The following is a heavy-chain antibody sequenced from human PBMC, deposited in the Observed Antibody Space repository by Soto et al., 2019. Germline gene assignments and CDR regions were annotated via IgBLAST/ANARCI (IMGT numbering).Heavy chain of an antibody. Sequence: QVQLVESGGGVVQPGRSLRLSCAASGFTFSSYGMHWVRQAPGKGLEWVAVIWYDGSNKYYADSVKGRFTISRDNSKNTLYLQRNSLRAEDPAVYYCARVQDQQQLLLTRYYYYGMDVCGQGTTVTVS. CDR3: ARVQDQQQLLLTRYYYYGMDV. D-gene: IGHD6-13*01. J-gene: IGHJ6*02. CDR2: IWYDGSNK. V-gene: IGHV3-33*01. CDR1: GFTFSSYG.